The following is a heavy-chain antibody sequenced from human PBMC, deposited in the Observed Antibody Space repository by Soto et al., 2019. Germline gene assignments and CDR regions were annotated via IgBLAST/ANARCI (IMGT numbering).Heavy chain of an antibody. CDR3: ASFTNGVCYRGPYYYYYGMDV. J-gene: IGHJ6*02. Sequence: ASVKVSCKASGGTFSSYAISWVRQAPGQGLEWMGGIIPILGIANYAQKFQGRVTITADKSTSTAYMELSSLRSEDTAVYYCASFTNGVCYRGPYYYYYGMDVWGQGTTVTVSS. V-gene: IGHV1-69*10. CDR1: GGTFSSYA. CDR2: IIPILGIA. D-gene: IGHD2-8*01.